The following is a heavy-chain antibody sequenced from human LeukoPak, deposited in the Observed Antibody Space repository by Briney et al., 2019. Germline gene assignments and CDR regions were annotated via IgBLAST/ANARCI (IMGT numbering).Heavy chain of an antibody. CDR3: ARDPGPGSSGYFEYFDH. Sequence: GGSLRLSCAASGFTFSSYAMHWVRQAPGKGLEWVAVISYDGSNKYYADSVKGRFTISRDNSKNTLYLQVNSLRAEDTAVYYCARDPGPGSSGYFEYFDHWGQGTLVPVS. CDR2: ISYDGSNK. CDR1: GFTFSSYA. V-gene: IGHV3-30-3*01. D-gene: IGHD3-22*01. J-gene: IGHJ4*02.